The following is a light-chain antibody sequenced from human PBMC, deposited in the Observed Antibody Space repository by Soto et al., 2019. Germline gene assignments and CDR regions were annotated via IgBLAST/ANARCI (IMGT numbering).Light chain of an antibody. V-gene: IGKV3-20*01. CDR1: QSVSSSY. CDR3: QQYGSSFT. CDR2: GAS. Sequence: EIVLTQSPGTLSLSPGARATLSCRASQSVSSSYLAWYQQKPGQAPRLLIYGASSRATGIPDRFSGSRSGTDFTLTISRLEPEGFAVYYCQQYGSSFTFGPGTKVDIK. J-gene: IGKJ3*01.